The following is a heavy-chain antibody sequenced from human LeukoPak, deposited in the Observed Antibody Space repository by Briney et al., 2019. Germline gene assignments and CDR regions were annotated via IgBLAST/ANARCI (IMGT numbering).Heavy chain of an antibody. CDR2: ISGSGGST. D-gene: IGHD1-1*01. V-gene: IGHV3-23*01. Sequence: GGSLRLSCAASGFTFSSYAMSWVRQAPGKGLEWVSAISGSGGSTYYADSVKGRFTISRDNSKNTLYLQMNSLRAEDTAVYYCAKDRGLSYNWNDVCYFDYWGQGTLVTVSS. CDR1: GFTFSSYA. J-gene: IGHJ4*02. CDR3: AKDRGLSYNWNDVCYFDY.